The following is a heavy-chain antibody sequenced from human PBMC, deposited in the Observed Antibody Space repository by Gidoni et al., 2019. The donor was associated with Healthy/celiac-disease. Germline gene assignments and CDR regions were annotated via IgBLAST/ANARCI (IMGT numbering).Heavy chain of an antibody. V-gene: IGHV1-69*04. CDR1: GTTFSSYA. Sequence: QVQLLQSGAEVKKPGSSVKVPCNASGTTFSSYAITWVRQAPGQGLEWRGRIIPILGIANYAQKFQGRVTITADKSTSTADMELSSLRSEDTAVYYCARRSGSSWSFDYWGQGTLVTVSS. CDR2: IIPILGIA. D-gene: IGHD6-13*01. J-gene: IGHJ4*02. CDR3: ARRSGSSWSFDY.